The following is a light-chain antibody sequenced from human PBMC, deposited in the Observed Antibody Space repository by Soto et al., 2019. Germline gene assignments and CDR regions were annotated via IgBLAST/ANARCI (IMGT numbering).Light chain of an antibody. V-gene: IGLV3-21*02. CDR1: NIGSKS. CDR3: QVCDSSSDHYV. J-gene: IGLJ1*01. Sequence: SYELTQPPSVSVAPGQTARITCGGNNIGSKSVHWYQQKPGQAPVLVVYDDSDRPSGIPERFSGSNSGNTATLTISRVEAGDEADYYCQVCDSSSDHYVFGTVTKLTVL. CDR2: DDS.